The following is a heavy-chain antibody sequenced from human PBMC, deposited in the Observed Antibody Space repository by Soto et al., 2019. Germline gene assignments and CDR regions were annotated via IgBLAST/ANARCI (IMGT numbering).Heavy chain of an antibody. CDR3: ARDLLDIVATERNRATAMNWFDP. V-gene: IGHV1-46*01. CDR2: INPSGGST. Sequence: ASVRVSCKASGYTFTSYYMHWVRQAPGQGLEWMGIINPSGGSTSYAQKFQGRVTMTRDTSTSTVYMELSSLRSEDTAVYYCARDLLDIVATERNRATAMNWFDPWGQGTLVTVSS. D-gene: IGHD5-12*01. J-gene: IGHJ5*02. CDR1: GYTFTSYY.